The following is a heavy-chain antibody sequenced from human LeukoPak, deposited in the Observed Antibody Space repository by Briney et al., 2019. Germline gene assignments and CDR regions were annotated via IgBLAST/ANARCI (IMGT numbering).Heavy chain of an antibody. CDR3: ARDLGRYCSSTSCPA. V-gene: IGHV1-18*01. CDR1: GYTFTSYG. D-gene: IGHD2-2*01. CDR2: ISAYNGNT. J-gene: IGHJ4*02. Sequence: ASVKVSCKASGYTFTSYGISWVRQAPGQGLERMGWISAYNGNTNYAQKLQGRVTMTTDTSTSTAYMELRSLRSDDTAVYYCARDLGRYCSSTSCPAWGQGTLVTVSS.